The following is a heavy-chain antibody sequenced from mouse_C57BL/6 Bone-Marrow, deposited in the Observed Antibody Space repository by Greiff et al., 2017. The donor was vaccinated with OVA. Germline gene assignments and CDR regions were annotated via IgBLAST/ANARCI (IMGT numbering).Heavy chain of an antibody. D-gene: IGHD2-5*01. Sequence: QVQLQQSGAELVRPGASVKLSCKASGYTFTDYYINWVKQRPGQGLEWIARIYPGSGNTYYNEKFKGKATLTAEKSSSTAYMQLSSLTSEDSAVYFCARRYSNFRGYFDYWGQGTTLTVSS. CDR3: ARRYSNFRGYFDY. CDR1: GYTFTDYY. CDR2: IYPGSGNT. V-gene: IGHV1-76*01. J-gene: IGHJ2*01.